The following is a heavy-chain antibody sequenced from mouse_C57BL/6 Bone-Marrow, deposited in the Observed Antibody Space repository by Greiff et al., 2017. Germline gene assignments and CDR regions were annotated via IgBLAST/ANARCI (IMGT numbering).Heavy chain of an antibody. J-gene: IGHJ1*03. CDR1: GFTFSDYG. CDR3: ARERDYKAYWYFDV. Sequence: EVQVVESGGGLVQPGGSLKLSCAASGFTFSDYGMAWVRQAPRKGPEWVAFISNLAYSIYYADTVTGRFTISRENAKNTLYLEMSSLRSEDTAMYYCARERDYKAYWYFDVWGTGTTVTVSS. V-gene: IGHV5-15*01. CDR2: ISNLAYSI. D-gene: IGHD2-4*01.